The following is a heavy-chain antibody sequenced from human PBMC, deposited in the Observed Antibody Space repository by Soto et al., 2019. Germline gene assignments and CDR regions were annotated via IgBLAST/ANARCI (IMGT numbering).Heavy chain of an antibody. CDR2: INPNSGGT. CDR3: ARESPRVEMDLDV. Sequence: ASVKVSCKASGYTFTGYYMHWVRQAPGQGLEWMGWINPNSGGTNYAQKFQGWVTMTRDTSISTAYMELSRLRSDDTAVYYCARESPRVEMDLDVWGQGTTVTVSS. CDR1: GYTFTGYY. J-gene: IGHJ6*02. D-gene: IGHD2-2*01. V-gene: IGHV1-2*04.